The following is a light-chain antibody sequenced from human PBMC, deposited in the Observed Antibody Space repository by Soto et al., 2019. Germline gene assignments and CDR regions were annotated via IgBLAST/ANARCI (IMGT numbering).Light chain of an antibody. Sequence: QSVLTQPDSVSGSPGQSVAISCTAASSDIGNYNYVSWYQQRPGKVPKLIIHDVSDRPSGVSDRFSGSKSGNTASLTISGLQAEDEADYYCSSYTSTSTYVFGTGTKATV. CDR3: SSYTSTSTYV. V-gene: IGLV2-14*03. CDR1: SSDIGNYNY. CDR2: DVS. J-gene: IGLJ1*01.